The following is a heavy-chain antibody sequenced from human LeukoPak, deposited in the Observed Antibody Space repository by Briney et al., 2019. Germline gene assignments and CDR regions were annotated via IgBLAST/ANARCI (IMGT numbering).Heavy chain of an antibody. V-gene: IGHV3-53*01. J-gene: IGHJ4*02. CDR3: ARADSSSWYRLDY. CDR2: TYSGGST. CDR1: GLTVSSNY. Sequence: PGGSLTLSCAASGLTVSSNYMSWVRQAPGRGLEWVSVTYSGGSTYYADSVKGRFTISRDNSKNTLYFQMNSLRAEDTAVYYCARADSSSWYRLDYWGQGTLVTVSS. D-gene: IGHD6-13*01.